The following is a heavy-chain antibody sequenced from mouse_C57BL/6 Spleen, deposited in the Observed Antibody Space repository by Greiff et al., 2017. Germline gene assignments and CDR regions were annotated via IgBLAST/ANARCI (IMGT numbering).Heavy chain of an antibody. CDR1: GFTFSDSG. CDR2: ISSGSSTI. V-gene: IGHV5-17*01. D-gene: IGHD1-1*01. J-gene: IGHJ2*01. CDR3: AKNYYGSSYYFDY. Sequence: EVKVEESGGGLVKPGGSLKLSCAASGFTFSDSGMHWVRQAPEKGLEWVAYISSGSSTIYYADTVKGRFTISRDNAKNTLFLQMTSLRSEDTAMYYCAKNYYGSSYYFDYWGQGTTLTVSS.